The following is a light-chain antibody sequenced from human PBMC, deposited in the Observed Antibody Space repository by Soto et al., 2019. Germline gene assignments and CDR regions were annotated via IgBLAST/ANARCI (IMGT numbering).Light chain of an antibody. CDR2: EDT. CDR1: SSDVGSSSL. Sequence: QSALTQPASVSGSPGQPITITCTGTSSDVGSSSLVSWYQQHPGKAPKLMIYEDTKRPSGISNRFSGSKSGNTASLTISGLQAEDEADYYCCSYARSNSMVFGGGTKVTVL. CDR3: CSYARSNSMV. V-gene: IGLV2-23*01. J-gene: IGLJ2*01.